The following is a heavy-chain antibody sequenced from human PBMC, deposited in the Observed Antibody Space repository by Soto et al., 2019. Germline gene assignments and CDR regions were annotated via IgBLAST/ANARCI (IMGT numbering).Heavy chain of an antibody. V-gene: IGHV1-46*01. CDR3: ARDLGGYYISVTSDP. CDR1: GYTFTSYY. Sequence: GASVKVSCKASGYTFTSYYMHWVRQAPGQGLEWMGIINPSGGSTSYTQKFQGRVTMTRDTSTSTVYMELSSLRSEDTAVYYCARDLGGYYISVTSDPWGQGTLVTVSS. J-gene: IGHJ5*02. D-gene: IGHD3-22*01. CDR2: INPSGGST.